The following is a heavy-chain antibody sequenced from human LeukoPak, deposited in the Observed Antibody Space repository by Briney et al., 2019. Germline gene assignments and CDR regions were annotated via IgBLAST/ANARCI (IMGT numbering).Heavy chain of an antibody. CDR3: ARAQRAGYDFWSGYPYYYYYYYMDV. J-gene: IGHJ6*03. D-gene: IGHD3-3*01. CDR1: GFTFSDYY. V-gene: IGHV3-11*01. CDR2: ISSSGSTI. Sequence: GGSLRLSCAASGFTFSDYYMSWIRQAPGKGLEWVSYISSSGSTIYYADSVKGRFTISRDNAKNPLYLQMNSLRAEDTAVYYCARAQRAGYDFWSGYPYYYYYYYMDVWGKGTTVTVSS.